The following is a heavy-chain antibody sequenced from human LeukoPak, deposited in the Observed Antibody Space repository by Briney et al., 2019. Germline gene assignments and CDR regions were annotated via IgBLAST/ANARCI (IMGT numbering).Heavy chain of an antibody. D-gene: IGHD3-3*01. V-gene: IGHV1-46*01. CDR3: ARGQRPIRVVTSELFDY. Sequence: ASVKVSCKASGYTFTSYYIYWVRQAPGQGLEWMGLVNPGGGNTNYAQKFQGRVTMTRDMSTSSVYMGLSSLTSEDTAVYYCARGQRPIRVVTSELFDYWGQGTLVTVSS. CDR2: VNPGGGNT. CDR1: GYTFTSYY. J-gene: IGHJ4*02.